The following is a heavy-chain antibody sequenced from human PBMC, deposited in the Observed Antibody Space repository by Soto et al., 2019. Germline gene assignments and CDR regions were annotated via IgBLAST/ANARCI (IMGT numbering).Heavy chain of an antibody. CDR1: GFTFSSYG. V-gene: IGHV3-33*01. Sequence: PGGSLRLSCAASGFTFSSYGMHWVRQAPGKGLEWVAVIWYDGSNKYYADSVKGRFTISRDNSKNTLYLQMNSLRAEDTAVYYCARDLGSNGYAEEPYYYYGMDVWGQGTTVTVSS. CDR3: ARDLGSNGYAEEPYYYYGMDV. J-gene: IGHJ6*02. D-gene: IGHD5-12*01. CDR2: IWYDGSNK.